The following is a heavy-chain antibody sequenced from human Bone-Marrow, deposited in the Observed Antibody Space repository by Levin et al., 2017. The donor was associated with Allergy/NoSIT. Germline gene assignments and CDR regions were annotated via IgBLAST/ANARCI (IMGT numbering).Heavy chain of an antibody. Sequence: GGSLRLSCATSGFKFSDYYMNWIRQAPGKGLEWLSYISGSGETLSYADSVKGRFTVSRDNSKNTLYLAMSRLRVDDMALYYCARDNRPLFGGGYGMDVWGRGTMVTVS. CDR1: GFKFSDYY. CDR2: ISGSGETL. CDR3: ARDNRPLFGGGYGMDV. J-gene: IGHJ6*02. V-gene: IGHV3-11*01. D-gene: IGHD3-16*01.